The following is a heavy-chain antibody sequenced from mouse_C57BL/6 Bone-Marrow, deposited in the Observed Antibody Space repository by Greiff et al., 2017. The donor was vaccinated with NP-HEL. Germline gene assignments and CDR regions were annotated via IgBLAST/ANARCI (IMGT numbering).Heavy chain of an antibody. CDR3: AGYSYYYAMDY. CDR2: IYPRSGNT. V-gene: IGHV1-81*01. CDR1: GYTFTSYG. D-gene: IGHD2-3*01. J-gene: IGHJ4*01. Sequence: QVHVKQSGAELARPGASVKLSCKASGYTFTSYGISWVKQRTGQGLEWIGEIYPRSGNTYYNEKFKGKATLTADKSSSTAYMELRSLTSEDSAVYFCAGYSYYYAMDYWGQGTSVTVSS.